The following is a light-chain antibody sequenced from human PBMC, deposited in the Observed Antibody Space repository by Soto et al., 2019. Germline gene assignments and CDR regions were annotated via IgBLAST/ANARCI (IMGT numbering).Light chain of an antibody. CDR2: DVS. CDR3: QQYNSYPWT. J-gene: IGKJ1*01. V-gene: IGKV1-5*01. Sequence: IQMTQSPSSLSASVGDGVTITCRASQSISGWLAWYQQKPGKAPKLLIYDVSSLESGVPSRFSGSGSGTEFTLAISSLQPDDFATYYCQQYNSYPWTFGQGTKVDIK. CDR1: QSISGW.